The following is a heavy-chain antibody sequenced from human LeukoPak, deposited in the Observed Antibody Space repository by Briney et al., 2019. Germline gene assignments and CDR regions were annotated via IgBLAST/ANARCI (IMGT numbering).Heavy chain of an antibody. CDR2: INIGNGNT. CDR3: ARDIGVLNYFDY. Sequence: ASVKVSCKASGYTFTSYAMHWVRQAPGQRLEWMGWINIGNGNTKYSQKLQDRVTFTRDTSANTAYMELSSLRSEDTAVYYCARDIGVLNYFDYWGQGTLVSVSS. V-gene: IGHV1-3*04. J-gene: IGHJ4*02. CDR1: GYTFTSYA. D-gene: IGHD2-15*01.